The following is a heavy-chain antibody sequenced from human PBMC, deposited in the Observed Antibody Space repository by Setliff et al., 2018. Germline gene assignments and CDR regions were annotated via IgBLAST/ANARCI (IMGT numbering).Heavy chain of an antibody. V-gene: IGHV4-59*01. CDR3: TRAVDSSGYFPFWYFDL. J-gene: IGHJ2*01. CDR2: IYNGGST. CDR1: GGSISNYY. D-gene: IGHD3-22*01. Sequence: PSETLSLTCSVSGGSISNYYWSWIRQSPGKGLEWIGYIYNGGSTDYNPSVKSRVTISLDTSKNQVSLRLTSVTAADTALYYCTRAVDSSGYFPFWYFDLWGRGTLVTVSS.